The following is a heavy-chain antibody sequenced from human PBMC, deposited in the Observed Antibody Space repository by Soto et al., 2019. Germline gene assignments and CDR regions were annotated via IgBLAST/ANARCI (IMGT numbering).Heavy chain of an antibody. V-gene: IGHV4-59*01. CDR1: GYSISSYY. CDR2: IYYSGST. CDR3: ARDLRLERRFYYYYGMDV. Sequence: SETLSLTCTVSGYSISSYYWSWIRQPPGQGLEWIGYIYYSGSTNYNPSLKSRVTISVDTSKNQFSLKLSSVTAADTAVYYCARDLRLERRFYYYYGMDVWGQGTTVT. J-gene: IGHJ6*02. D-gene: IGHD1-1*01.